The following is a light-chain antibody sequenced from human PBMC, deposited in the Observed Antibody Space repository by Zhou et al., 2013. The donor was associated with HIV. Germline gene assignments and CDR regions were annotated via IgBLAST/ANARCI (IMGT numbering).Light chain of an antibody. CDR2: GAS. Sequence: EIVLTQSPGTLSLSPGERATLSCRASQSVSSSYLAWYQQKPGQAPRLLIYGASSRATGIPDRFSGSGSGTDFTLTISRLEPEDFAVYYCQQYGSSPQRTFGQGTKGWKSN. CDR3: QQYGSSPQRT. CDR1: QSVSSSY. J-gene: IGKJ1*01. V-gene: IGKV3-20*01.